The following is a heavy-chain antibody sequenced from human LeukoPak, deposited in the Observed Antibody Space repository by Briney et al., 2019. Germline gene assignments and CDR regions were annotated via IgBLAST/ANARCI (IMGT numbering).Heavy chain of an antibody. J-gene: IGHJ6*04. CDR1: GFTFSSYG. CDR3: AKDGSGSRGYYYYGMDD. D-gene: IGHD3-16*01. V-gene: IGHV3-30*18. Sequence: GGSLRLSCAASGFTFSSYGMHWVRQAPGKGLEWVAVISYDGSNKYYADSVKGRFTISRDNSKNTLYLQMNSPRAEDTAVYYCAKDGSGSRGYYYYGMDDWGKGTTVTVSS. CDR2: ISYDGSNK.